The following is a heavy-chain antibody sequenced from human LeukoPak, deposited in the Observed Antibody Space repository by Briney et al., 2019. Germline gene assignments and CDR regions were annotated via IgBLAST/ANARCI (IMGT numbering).Heavy chain of an antibody. CDR1: GYSISSGYY. CDR3: ARGHYYDTSGDY. V-gene: IGHV4-38-2*01. J-gene: IGHJ4*02. Sequence: PSETLSLTCAVSGYSISSGYYWGWIRQPPGKGLEWIGSIYHSGSTYYNPSLKSRVTISVDTSKNQFSLNLSSVTAADTAVYYCARGHYYDTSGDYWGQGTLVTVSS. CDR2: IYHSGST. D-gene: IGHD3-22*01.